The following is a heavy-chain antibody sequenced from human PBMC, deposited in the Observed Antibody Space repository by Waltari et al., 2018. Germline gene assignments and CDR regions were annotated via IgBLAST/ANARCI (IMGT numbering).Heavy chain of an antibody. V-gene: IGHV4-4*07. J-gene: IGHJ6*02. D-gene: IGHD2-2*02. Sequence: QVQLQESGPGLVKPSETLSLTCTVSGGSISSYYWSWIRQPAWKGLEWIGRISTSGSTNYNPSLKSRVTMSVDTSKNQFSLKLSSVTAADTAVYYCAREKADIVVVPAAISGYYYYGMDVWGQGTTVTVSS. CDR1: GGSISSYY. CDR3: AREKADIVVVPAAISGYYYYGMDV. CDR2: ISTSGST.